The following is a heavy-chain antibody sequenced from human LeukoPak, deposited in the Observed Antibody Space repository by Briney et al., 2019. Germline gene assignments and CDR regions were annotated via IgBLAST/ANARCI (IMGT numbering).Heavy chain of an antibody. V-gene: IGHV1-2*02. J-gene: IGHJ3*01. CDR3: ARLTWSILGRQNGFDF. D-gene: IGHD2-21*01. CDR2: INPNSGDT. Sequence: ASVKVSCKASGYAFTGYYLHWMRQAPGQGLEWMGRINPNSGDTNYAQKFQGRVTMTRDTSINTAYMDLSSLTSDDTAIYFCARLTWSILGRQNGFDFWGQGTMVTVSS. CDR1: GYAFTGYY.